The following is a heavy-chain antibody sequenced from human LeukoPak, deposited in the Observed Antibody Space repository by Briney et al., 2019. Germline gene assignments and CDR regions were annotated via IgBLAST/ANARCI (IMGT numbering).Heavy chain of an antibody. Sequence: GGSLRLSCAASGSTFSSYWLHWVRQAPGKGLVWVSRIKGDERSTNYADSVKGRFTISRDNAKNTVYLEMNSLRAEDTAVYYCARDKNRGRSYYGWFDPWGQGTLVTVSS. CDR2: IKGDERST. CDR3: ARDKNRGRSYYGWFDP. CDR1: GSTFSSYW. V-gene: IGHV3-74*01. D-gene: IGHD1-26*01. J-gene: IGHJ5*02.